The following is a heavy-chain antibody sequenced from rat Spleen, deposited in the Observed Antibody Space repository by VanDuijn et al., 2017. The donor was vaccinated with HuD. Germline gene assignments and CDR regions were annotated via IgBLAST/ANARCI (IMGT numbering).Heavy chain of an antibody. CDR1: GFTFNNYW. CDR3: AASYYGYTAFDY. V-gene: IGHV5-50*01. J-gene: IGHJ2*01. CDR2: IYYDSSKM. D-gene: IGHD1-7*01. Sequence: EVQLVESGGGLVQPGRSLKLSCVASGFTFNNYWMTWIRQAPGKGLEWIAMIYYDSSKMYYADTVKGRFTISRDNSKNTLYLEMNSLRSEDTAMYYCAASYYGYTAFDYWGQGVMVTVSS.